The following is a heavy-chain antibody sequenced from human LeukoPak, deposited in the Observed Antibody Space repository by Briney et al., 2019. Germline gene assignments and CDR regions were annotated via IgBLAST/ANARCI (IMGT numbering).Heavy chain of an antibody. D-gene: IGHD2-2*01. CDR2: IYHSGST. CDR3: ATHCSSTSCYENGMDV. V-gene: IGHV4-38-2*01. J-gene: IGHJ6*04. CDR1: GYSISSGYY. Sequence: SETLSLTCAVSGYSISSGYYWGWIRQPPGKGLEWIWSIYHSGSTYYNPSLKSRVTISVDTSKNQFSLKLSSVTAADTAVYYCATHCSSTSCYENGMDVWGKGTTVTVSS.